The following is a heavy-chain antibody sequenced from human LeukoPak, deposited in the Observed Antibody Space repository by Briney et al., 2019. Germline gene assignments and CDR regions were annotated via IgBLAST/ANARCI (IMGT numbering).Heavy chain of an antibody. V-gene: IGHV1-24*01. CDR2: FDPEDGET. Sequence: ASVKVSCKVSGYTLTELSMHWVRQAPGKGLEWMGGFDPEDGETIYAQKFQGRVTMTEDTSTDTAYMELSSLRSEDTAVYYCASCIVGYYYMDVWGKGTTVTVSS. CDR3: ASCIVGYYYMDV. D-gene: IGHD1-26*01. J-gene: IGHJ6*03. CDR1: GYTLTELS.